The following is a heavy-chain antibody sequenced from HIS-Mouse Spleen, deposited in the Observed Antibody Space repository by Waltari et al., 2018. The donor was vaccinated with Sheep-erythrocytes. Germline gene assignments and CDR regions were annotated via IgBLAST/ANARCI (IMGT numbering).Heavy chain of an antibody. CDR3: ARLYYYDSSGYYFDY. Sequence: QLQLQESGPGLVKPSETLSLTCTVPGAPISSSSYYWGWIRQPPGKGLEWIGSIYYSGSTYYNPSLKSRVTISVDTSKNQFSLKLSSVTAADTAVYYCARLYYYDSSGYYFDYWGQGTLVTVSS. CDR1: GAPISSSSYY. J-gene: IGHJ4*02. CDR2: IYYSGST. V-gene: IGHV4-39*01. D-gene: IGHD3-22*01.